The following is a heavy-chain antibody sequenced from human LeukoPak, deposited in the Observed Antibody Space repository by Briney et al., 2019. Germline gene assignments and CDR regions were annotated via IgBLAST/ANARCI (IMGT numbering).Heavy chain of an antibody. CDR1: GGSISSSSYY. Sequence: PSETLSLTCTVSGGSISSSSYYWGWIRQPPGKGLEWIGSIYYSGSTYYNPSLKSRVTISVDTSKNQFSLKLSSVTAADTAVYYCARDGRGSSWYYYYYYMDVWGKGTTVTISS. CDR3: ARDGRGSSWYYYYYYMDV. J-gene: IGHJ6*03. CDR2: IYYSGST. V-gene: IGHV4-39*07. D-gene: IGHD6-13*01.